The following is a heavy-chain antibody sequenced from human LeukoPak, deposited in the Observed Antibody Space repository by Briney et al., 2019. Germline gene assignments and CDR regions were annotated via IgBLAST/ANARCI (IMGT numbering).Heavy chain of an antibody. D-gene: IGHD2-15*01. CDR2: ISGSDGST. CDR3: AKRLGAGYCSGGDCYSDHYFDY. V-gene: IGHV3-23*01. J-gene: IGHJ4*02. CDR1: GFTFRSYA. Sequence: GGSLRLSCAASGFTFRSYAMSWVRQAPGKGLEWVSTISGSDGSTYYADYVKGRFTIARDNSKNTMYLQMNTLRAEDTAIYYCAKRLGAGYCSGGDCYSDHYFDYWGQGTLVTVCS.